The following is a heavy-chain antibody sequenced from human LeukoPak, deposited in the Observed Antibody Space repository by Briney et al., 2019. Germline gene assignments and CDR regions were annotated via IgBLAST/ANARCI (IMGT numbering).Heavy chain of an antibody. J-gene: IGHJ3*02. D-gene: IGHD4-23*01. V-gene: IGHV4-59*11. Sequence: SETLSLTCTVSGGPISSHYWNWIRQPPGKGLEWIGYIYYSGSTNYNPSLKSRVTISVDTSKNQFSLKLSSVTAADTAVYYCARETTVVTPGRSDVFDIWGQGTMVTVSS. CDR2: IYYSGST. CDR3: ARETTVVTPGRSDVFDI. CDR1: GGPISSHY.